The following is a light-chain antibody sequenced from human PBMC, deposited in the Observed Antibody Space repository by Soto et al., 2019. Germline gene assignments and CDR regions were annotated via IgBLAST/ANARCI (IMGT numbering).Light chain of an antibody. CDR1: DNIGSN. V-gene: IGKV1-39*01. J-gene: IGKJ4*01. Sequence: DIQLTQSPASLSASVGDRVTIICRASDNIGSNLNWYQHQTGTAPKLLIYAASSLQGGVPSRFSGSGYGTQFTLTISGLQTEDFATYYCQQSYKILTFGGGTWVDI. CDR2: AAS. CDR3: QQSYKILT.